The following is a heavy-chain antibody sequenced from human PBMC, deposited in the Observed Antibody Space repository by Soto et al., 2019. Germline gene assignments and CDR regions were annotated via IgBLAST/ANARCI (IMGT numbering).Heavy chain of an antibody. V-gene: IGHV3-23*01. J-gene: IGHJ6*02. CDR1: GFIFRDYA. D-gene: IGHD6-13*01. CDR3: ARETPVRQHLEPYDHYAMDL. CDR2: LSGDGGSP. Sequence: EVQLLESGGGLVQPGGSLRLSCVASGFIFRDYALSWVRQVPGKGLEWVSALSGDGGSPYYADSVRGRFTVSRDNSKNTFHLKMKSLRIEDTALYYCARETPVRQHLEPYDHYAMDLWGQGTSVTVSS.